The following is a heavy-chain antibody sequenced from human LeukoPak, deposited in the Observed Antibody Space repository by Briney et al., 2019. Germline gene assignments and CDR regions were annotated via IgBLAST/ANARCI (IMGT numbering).Heavy chain of an antibody. CDR1: GYTFTGYY. J-gene: IGHJ5*02. V-gene: IGHV1-2*02. CDR2: INPNSGGT. D-gene: IGHD6-13*01. CDR3: ARGGSSSWFGVGWFDP. Sequence: ASVKVSCKASGYTFTGYYMHWVRQAPGQGLEWIGWINPNSGGTNYAQKFQGRVTMTRDTSISTAYMELSRLRSDDTAVYYCARGGSSSWFGVGWFDPWGQGTLVTVSS.